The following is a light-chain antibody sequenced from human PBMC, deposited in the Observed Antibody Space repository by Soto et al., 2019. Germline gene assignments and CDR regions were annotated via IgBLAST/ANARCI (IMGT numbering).Light chain of an antibody. CDR3: QQFSSYPLT. CDR1: QSVSGSY. J-gene: IGKJ4*01. V-gene: IGKV3-20*01. CDR2: DAS. Sequence: IVLTQSPGTLSLSPGERATLSCRASQSVSGSYLAWYQQKPGQAPRLLIYDASNRATGIPARFSGGGSGTDFTLTISRLEPEDFAVYYCQQFSSYPLTFGGGTKVDIK.